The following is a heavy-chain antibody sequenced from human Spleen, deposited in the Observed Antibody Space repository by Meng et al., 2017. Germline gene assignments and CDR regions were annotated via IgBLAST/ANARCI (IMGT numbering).Heavy chain of an antibody. Sequence: QVQLVQSGAEVKKPGASVKVSCKASGYTIGSYGICWVRQAPGQGLEWMGWFVNYVDTYPAPKFQGRVTMTTDTHTNTAFMELRSLTSDDTAVYYCASGTPGRSYCDYWGQGTLVTVSS. CDR1: GYTIGSYG. J-gene: IGHJ4*02. CDR3: ASGTPGRSYCDY. CDR2: FVNYVDT. D-gene: IGHD2-15*01. V-gene: IGHV1-18*01.